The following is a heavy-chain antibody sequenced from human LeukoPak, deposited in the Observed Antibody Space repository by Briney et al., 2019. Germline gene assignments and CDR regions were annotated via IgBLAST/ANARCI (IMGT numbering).Heavy chain of an antibody. Sequence: PSETLSLTCTVSGGSISSSSYYWGWIRQPPGKGLEWIGSIYYSGSTYYNPSLKSRVTISVDTSKNQFSLKLSSVTAADTAVYYCESGDLYLFDPWGQGTLVTVSS. J-gene: IGHJ5*02. D-gene: IGHD2-21*02. CDR1: GGSISSSSYY. CDR3: ESGDLYLFDP. CDR2: IYYSGST. V-gene: IGHV4-39*01.